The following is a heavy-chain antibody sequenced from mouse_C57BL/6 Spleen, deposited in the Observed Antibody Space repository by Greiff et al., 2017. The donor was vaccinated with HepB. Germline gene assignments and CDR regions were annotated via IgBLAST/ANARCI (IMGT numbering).Heavy chain of an antibody. CDR1: GFTFSDYG. Sequence: EVKLMESGGGLVKPGGSLKLSCAASGFTFSDYGMHWVRQAPEKGLEWVAYISSGSSTIYYADTVKGRFTISRDNAKNTLFLQMTSLRSEDTAMYYCARGGSSYWFAYWGQGTLVTVSA. V-gene: IGHV5-17*01. CDR2: ISSGSSTI. J-gene: IGHJ3*01. D-gene: IGHD1-1*01. CDR3: ARGGSSYWFAY.